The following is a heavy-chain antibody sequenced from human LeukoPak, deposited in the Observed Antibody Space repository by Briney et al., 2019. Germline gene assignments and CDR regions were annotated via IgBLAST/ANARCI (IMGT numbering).Heavy chain of an antibody. D-gene: IGHD3-16*02. CDR1: GFTFSSYW. J-gene: IGHJ4*02. CDR3: ARVGGRYSPLGY. Sequence: SGGSLRLSCAASGFTFSSYWMSWGRQAPGKVLERVVNIKQDGSEKYYVDSVKGLFTISRDNANNSLYLQMISLRAEDTAVYYCARVGGRYSPLGYWGQGTLVTVSS. V-gene: IGHV3-7*01. CDR2: IKQDGSEK.